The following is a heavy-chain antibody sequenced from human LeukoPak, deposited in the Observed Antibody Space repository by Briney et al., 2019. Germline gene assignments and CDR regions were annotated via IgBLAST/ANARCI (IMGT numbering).Heavy chain of an antibody. Sequence: SETLSLTCGVSGYSISNGYYWGWVRQPPGKGLEWIAIFHHSGSTYYKPSLKSRATISEDTSNNQFSLKLTSATAADTAVYYCARSDSGGVSFDLWGRGTLVTVSS. V-gene: IGHV4-38-2*01. D-gene: IGHD2-15*01. CDR3: ARSDSGGVSFDL. CDR1: GYSISNGYY. J-gene: IGHJ2*01. CDR2: FHHSGST.